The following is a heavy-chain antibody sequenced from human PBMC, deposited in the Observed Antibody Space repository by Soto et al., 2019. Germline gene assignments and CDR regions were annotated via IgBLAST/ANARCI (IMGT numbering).Heavy chain of an antibody. CDR2: ISYDGSNK. J-gene: IGHJ3*02. V-gene: IGHV3-30-3*01. D-gene: IGHD3-22*01. CDR3: ARETPLYDSSGYHDAFDI. Sequence: GGSLRLSCAASGFTFSSYAMHWVRQAPGKGLEWVAVISYDGSNKYYADSVKGRFTISRDNSKNTLYLQMNSLRAEDTAVYYCARETPLYDSSGYHDAFDIWGQGTMVTVSS. CDR1: GFTFSSYA.